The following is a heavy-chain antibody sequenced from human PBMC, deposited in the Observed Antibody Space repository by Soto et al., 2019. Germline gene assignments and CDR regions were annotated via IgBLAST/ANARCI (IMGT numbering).Heavy chain of an antibody. V-gene: IGHV1-69*08. CDR1: GGTFSSYT. CDR2: IIPILGIA. D-gene: IGHD2-2*01. J-gene: IGHJ4*02. Sequence: QVQLVQSGAEVKKPGSSVKVSCKASGGTFSSYTISWVRQAPGQGLEWMGRIIPILGIANYAQKFQGRVTITADKSTSTAYMELRSLRSEDTAVYYFAIEYCSSTSCYGDYWGQGTLVTVSS. CDR3: AIEYCSSTSCYGDY.